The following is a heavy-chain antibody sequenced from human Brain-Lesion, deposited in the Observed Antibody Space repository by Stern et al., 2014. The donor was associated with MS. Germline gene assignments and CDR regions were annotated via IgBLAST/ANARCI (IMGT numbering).Heavy chain of an antibody. D-gene: IGHD3-3*01. J-gene: IGHJ6*02. V-gene: IGHV1-2*02. CDR1: GYIFTGYY. CDR2: IKPNTGGT. CDR3: ARDQRGITIFGVVTDYYYLGMDV. Sequence: QLVQSGAEVKKPGASVKVSCKTSGYIFTGYYIHWGRQAPGQGLEWMAWIKPNTGGTKYAQKFQGRVTMSRDTSISTAYVELSSLTSDDTAVYYCARDQRGITIFGVVTDYYYLGMDVWGQGTTVTVSS.